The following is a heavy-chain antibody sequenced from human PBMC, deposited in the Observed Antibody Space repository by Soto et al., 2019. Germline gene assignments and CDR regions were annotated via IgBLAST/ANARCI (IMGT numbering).Heavy chain of an antibody. CDR2: TYYRSKWYN. CDR3: ARGSPYSSGRSPHYYYYYGMDV. J-gene: IGHJ6*02. Sequence: QSRSLTGTISGDSVSNNSAAWNWIRQSPSRGLEWLGRTYYRSKWYNDYAVSVKSRITINPDTSKNQFSLQLNSVTPEDTAVYYCARGSPYSSGRSPHYYYYYGMDVWGQGTTVTVSS. CDR1: GDSVSNNSAA. D-gene: IGHD6-19*01. V-gene: IGHV6-1*01.